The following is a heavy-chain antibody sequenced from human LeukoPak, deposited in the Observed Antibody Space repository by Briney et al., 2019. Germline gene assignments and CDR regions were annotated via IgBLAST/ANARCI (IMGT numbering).Heavy chain of an antibody. D-gene: IGHD5-24*01. CDR1: GFXFITYA. Sequence: GSLRLSCAASGFXFITYAMHWVRQAPGKGLEWVAVISYDGSNEYYVDSVKGRFTISRDNSKNILYLQMNSLTAEDTAVYYCARDSLKNGYNYDYFDYWGQGTLVTVSS. V-gene: IGHV3-30-3*01. CDR2: ISYDGSNE. J-gene: IGHJ4*02. CDR3: ARDSLKNGYNYDYFDY.